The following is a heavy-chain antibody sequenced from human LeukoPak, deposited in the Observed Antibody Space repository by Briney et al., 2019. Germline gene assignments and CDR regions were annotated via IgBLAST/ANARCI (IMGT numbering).Heavy chain of an antibody. CDR1: GFTFDDYA. D-gene: IGHD3-10*01. J-gene: IGHJ4*02. V-gene: IGHV3-9*01. CDR2: ISWNSGSI. CDR3: AKGPLWFGELLSY. Sequence: GGSLRLSCAASGFTFDDYAMHWVRHAPGKGLEWVSGISWNSGSIGYADSVKGRFTISRDNAKNSLYLQMNSLRAEDTALYYCAKGPLWFGELLSYWGQGTLVTVSS.